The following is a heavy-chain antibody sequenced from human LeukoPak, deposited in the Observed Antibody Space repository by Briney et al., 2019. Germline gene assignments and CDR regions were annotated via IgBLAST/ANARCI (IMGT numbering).Heavy chain of an antibody. CDR1: GYSFTTYY. D-gene: IGHD5-24*01. Sequence: ASVKIPCKASGYSFTTYYIHWVRQAPGQGLEWMGIINPSGGNTSYTQKFQGRITMTRDTSTSTVYMEVGSLRSEDTAICYCARGERDFDYWGQGTLVTVSS. V-gene: IGHV1-46*01. J-gene: IGHJ4*02. CDR2: INPSGGNT. CDR3: ARGERDFDY.